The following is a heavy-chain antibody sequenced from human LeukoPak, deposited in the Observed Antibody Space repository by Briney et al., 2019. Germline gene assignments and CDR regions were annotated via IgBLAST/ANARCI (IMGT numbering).Heavy chain of an antibody. D-gene: IGHD4-17*01. CDR1: GGSISSSDYY. CDR2: IYYGGST. Sequence: SETLSLTCTVSGGSISSSDYYWGWIRQPPGKGLEWIGSIYYGGSTYYNPSLKSRVTISVDTSKNQFSLKLSSVTAADTAVYYCATTPYDYGDYVGYFDYWGQGTLVTVSS. CDR3: ATTPYDYGDYVGYFDY. J-gene: IGHJ4*02. V-gene: IGHV4-39*07.